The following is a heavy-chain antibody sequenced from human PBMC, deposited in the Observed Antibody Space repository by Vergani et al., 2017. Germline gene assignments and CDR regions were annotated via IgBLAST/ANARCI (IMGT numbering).Heavy chain of an antibody. J-gene: IGHJ4*02. CDR3: ARGMYSSGWYGPYDY. CDR1: GFTFSSYS. Sequence: EVQLLESGGGLVQPGGSLRLSCAASGFTFSSYSMNWVRQAPGKGLEWVSSISSSSSYIYYADSVKGRFTISRDNAKNSLYLQMNSLRAEDTAVYYCARGMYSSGWYGPYDYWGQGTLVTVSS. D-gene: IGHD6-19*01. V-gene: IGHV3-21*01. CDR2: ISSSSSYI.